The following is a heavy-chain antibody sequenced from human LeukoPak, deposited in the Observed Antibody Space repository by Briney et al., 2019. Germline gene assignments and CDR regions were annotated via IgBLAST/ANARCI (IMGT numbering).Heavy chain of an antibody. J-gene: IGHJ4*02. V-gene: IGHV4-34*01. CDR3: ARDQIGVLTVDTYFGLDY. Sequence: SETLSLTCAVYGGSFSGYYWSWIRQPPGKGLEWIGEINHSGSTNYNPSLKSRVTISVDTSKNQFSLKLSSVTAADTAVYYCARDQIGVLTVDTYFGLDYWGQGTLVTVSS. D-gene: IGHD5-18*01. CDR2: INHSGST. CDR1: GGSFSGYY.